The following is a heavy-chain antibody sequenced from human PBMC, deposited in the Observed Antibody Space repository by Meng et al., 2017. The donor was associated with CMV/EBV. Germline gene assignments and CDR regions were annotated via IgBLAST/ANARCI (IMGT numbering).Heavy chain of an antibody. V-gene: IGHV3-30*04. CDR3: ARDGEVVGTTVTTLDYYYGMDV. CDR1: GFTFSSYA. Sequence: LSLTCAASGFTFSSYAMHWVRQAPGKGLEWVAVISYDGSNKYYADSVKGRFTISRDNSKNTLYLQMNSLRAEDTDVYYCARDGEVVGTTVTTLDYYYGMDVWGQGTTVTVSS. D-gene: IGHD4-17*01. J-gene: IGHJ6*02. CDR2: ISYDGSNK.